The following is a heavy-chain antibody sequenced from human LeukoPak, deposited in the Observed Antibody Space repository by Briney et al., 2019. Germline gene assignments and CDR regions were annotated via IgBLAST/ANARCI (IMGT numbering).Heavy chain of an antibody. CDR3: ARDYGGSSPFDY. V-gene: IGHV3-11*04. D-gene: IGHD4-23*01. CDR2: ISSSGSDI. CDR1: GFTFSDYY. Sequence: KTGGSLRLSCAASGFTFSDYYMSWIRQAPGKGLEWVSYISSSGSDIYYADSVKGRFTISRDNAKNSLYLHMNSLRAEDTAVYYCARDYGGSSPFDYWGQGTLVTVSS. J-gene: IGHJ4*02.